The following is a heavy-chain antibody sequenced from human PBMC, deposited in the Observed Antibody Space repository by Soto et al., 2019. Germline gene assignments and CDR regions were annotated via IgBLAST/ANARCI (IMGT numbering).Heavy chain of an antibody. CDR3: ARHANDYGSDKGYYYYGMDV. J-gene: IGHJ6*02. D-gene: IGHD3-10*01. V-gene: IGHV5-10-1*01. CDR1: GYSFTSYW. CDR2: IDPSDSYT. Sequence: GESLKISCKGSGYSFTSYWISWVRQMPGKGLEWMGRIDPSDSYTNYSPSFQGHVTISADKSISTAYLQWSSLKASDTAMYYCARHANDYGSDKGYYYYGMDVWGQGTTVTVS.